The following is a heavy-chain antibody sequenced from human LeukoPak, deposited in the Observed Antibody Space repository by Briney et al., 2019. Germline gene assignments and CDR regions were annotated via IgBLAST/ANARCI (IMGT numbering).Heavy chain of an antibody. D-gene: IGHD2-2*01. Sequence: GGSLRLSCAASGFTFSSYSMNWVRQAPGKGLEWVANIKQDGSEKYYVDSVKGRFTISRDNAKNSLYLQMNSLRAEDTAVYYCARGAIVVVPAPGYWGQGTLVTVSS. J-gene: IGHJ4*02. CDR1: GFTFSSYS. CDR3: ARGAIVVVPAPGY. CDR2: IKQDGSEK. V-gene: IGHV3-7*01.